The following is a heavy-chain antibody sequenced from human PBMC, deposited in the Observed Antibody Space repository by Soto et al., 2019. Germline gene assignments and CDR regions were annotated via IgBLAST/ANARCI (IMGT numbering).Heavy chain of an antibody. J-gene: IGHJ6*02. Sequence: QLQLQESVPGLVKPSETLSLTYTVSGGSISSSNYYWGWIRQPPGKGLEWIGSIYYSGSTYYNPCLKRRITISVDTSRHRVALQLSSVTAADTGVYYCATRPPGVGVYYARDVWGQGTTVTVSS. D-gene: IGHD2-21*01. V-gene: IGHV4-39*01. CDR3: ATRPPGVGVYYARDV. CDR1: GGSISSSNYY. CDR2: IYYSGST.